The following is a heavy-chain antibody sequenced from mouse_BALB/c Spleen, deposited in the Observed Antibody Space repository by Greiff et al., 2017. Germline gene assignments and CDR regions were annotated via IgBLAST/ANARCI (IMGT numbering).Heavy chain of an antibody. CDR1: GFTFSSYA. CDR3: GGGYYEYDYAMDY. V-gene: IGHV5-6-5*01. CDR2: ISSGGST. J-gene: IGHJ4*01. Sequence: VQLKESGAGLVQPGGSLKLSCAASGFTFSSYAMPWVRQTPGKRLEWVASISSGGSTYYPASVMCRFTISRDNARNSLYLQMSSLRSEDTAMYYCGGGYYEYDYAMDYWGQGTSVTVSS. D-gene: IGHD2-4*01.